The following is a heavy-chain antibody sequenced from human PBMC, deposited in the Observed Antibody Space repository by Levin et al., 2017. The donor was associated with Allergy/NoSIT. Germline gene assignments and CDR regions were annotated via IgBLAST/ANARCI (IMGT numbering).Heavy chain of an antibody. CDR1: GGSISSYY. Sequence: PSETLSLTCTVSGGSISSYYWSWIRQPPGKGLEWIGYIYYSGSTNYNPSLKSRVTISVDTSKNQFSLKLSSVTAADTAVYYCARADIVGKRKGMDGWGQGTTVTVSS. V-gene: IGHV4-59*01. CDR2: IYYSGST. J-gene: IGHJ6*02. CDR3: ARADIVGKRKGMDG. D-gene: IGHD1-26*01.